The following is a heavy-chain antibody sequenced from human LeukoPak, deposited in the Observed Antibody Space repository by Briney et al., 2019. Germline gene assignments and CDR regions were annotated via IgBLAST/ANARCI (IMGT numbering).Heavy chain of an antibody. CDR2: INPNSGGT. D-gene: IGHD2/OR15-2a*01. CDR1: GYTFTSYY. CDR3: AREPLSQTQSGFDY. J-gene: IGHJ4*02. V-gene: IGHV1-2*04. Sequence: ASVKVSCKASGYTFTSYYMHWVRQAPGQGLEWMGWINPNSGGTNYAQKFQGWVTMTRDTSISTAYMELSRLRSDDTAVYHCAREPLSQTQSGFDYWGQGTLVTVSS.